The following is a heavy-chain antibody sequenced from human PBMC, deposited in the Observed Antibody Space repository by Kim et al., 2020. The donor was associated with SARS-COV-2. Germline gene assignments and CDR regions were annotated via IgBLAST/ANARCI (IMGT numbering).Heavy chain of an antibody. CDR1: GGSISSRSYY. J-gene: IGHJ3*02. D-gene: IGHD3-3*02. Sequence: SETLSLTCTVSGGSISSRSYYWGWIRQPPGKGLEWIGTIYSTGSIYYNPSLKSRVTISVDTSQSQFSLRLSSVTAADTAMYYCALSTYDAFDIGGQGTMV. CDR3: ALSTYDAFDI. V-gene: IGHV4-39*01. CDR2: IYSTGSI.